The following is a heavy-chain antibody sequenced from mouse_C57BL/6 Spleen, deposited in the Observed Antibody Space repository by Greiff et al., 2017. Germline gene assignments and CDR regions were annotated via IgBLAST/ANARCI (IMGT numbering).Heavy chain of an antibody. CDR2: IWSGGST. Sequence: VQLVESGPGLVQPSQSLSITCTVSGFSLTSYGVHWVRQSPGKGLEWLGVIWSGGSTDYNAAFISRLSISKDNSTSQVFFKMTSLQADDTAIYYCSSTTVVATDAMDYWGQGPSVTVSS. D-gene: IGHD1-1*01. J-gene: IGHJ4*01. CDR1: GFSLTSYG. CDR3: SSTTVVATDAMDY. V-gene: IGHV2-2*01.